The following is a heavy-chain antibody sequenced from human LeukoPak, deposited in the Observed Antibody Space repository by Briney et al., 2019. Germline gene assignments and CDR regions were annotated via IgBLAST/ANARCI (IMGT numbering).Heavy chain of an antibody. V-gene: IGHV4-4*02. D-gene: IGHD6-19*01. Sequence: SETLSLTCAVSGGSISSSNWWSWVRQPPGKGLEWIGEVYHTGSSDYNPSLKSRVTISVDKSKSQFSLKLSSVTAADTAVYYCARGGTTVAGTFWFDPWGQGTLVTVSS. CDR2: VYHTGSS. CDR1: GGSISSSNW. J-gene: IGHJ5*02. CDR3: ARGGTTVAGTFWFDP.